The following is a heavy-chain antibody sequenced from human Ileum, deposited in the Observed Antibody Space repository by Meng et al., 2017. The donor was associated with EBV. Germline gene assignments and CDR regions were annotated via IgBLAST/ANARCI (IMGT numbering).Heavy chain of an antibody. CDR3: ARHSGYNQGY. J-gene: IGHJ4*02. V-gene: IGHV4-4*02. Sequence: VQLQWWVPGLVMPSGTLYLMCVVFAGSLSRSKWWSWLRQPPGKGLEWIGQIYYSGSPSYNPSLKSRVTMSVDKSKNQVSLNLNSVTAADTALYYCARHSGYNQGYWGQGTLVTVSS. D-gene: IGHD5-24*01. CDR2: IYYSGSP. CDR1: AGSLSRSKW.